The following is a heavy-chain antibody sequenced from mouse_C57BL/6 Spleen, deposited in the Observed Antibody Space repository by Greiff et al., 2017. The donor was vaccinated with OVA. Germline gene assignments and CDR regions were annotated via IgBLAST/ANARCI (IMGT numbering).Heavy chain of an antibody. CDR3: ARYYYGSSYVGPYAMDY. CDR2: IYPGDGDT. D-gene: IGHD1-1*01. CDR1: GYAFSSYW. Sequence: QVQLQQSGAELVKPGASVKISCKASGYAFSSYWMNWVKQRPGKGLEWIGQIYPGDGDTNYNGKFKGKATLTADKSSSTAYMQLSSLTSEDSAVYFCARYYYGSSYVGPYAMDYWGQGTSVTVSS. J-gene: IGHJ4*01. V-gene: IGHV1-80*01.